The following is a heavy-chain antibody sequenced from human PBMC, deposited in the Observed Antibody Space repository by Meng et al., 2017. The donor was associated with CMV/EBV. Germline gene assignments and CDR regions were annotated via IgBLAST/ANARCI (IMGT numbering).Heavy chain of an antibody. CDR1: GFTFSSYS. J-gene: IGHJ4*02. Sequence: GESLKISCAASGFTFSSYSMNWVRQAPGKGLEWVSYISSSSSTIYYADSVKGRFTISRDNAKNSLYLQMNSLRAEDTALYYCAKDISPYYDILTGYQYWGQGTLVTVSS. D-gene: IGHD3-9*01. CDR3: AKDISPYYDILTGYQY. V-gene: IGHV3-48*04. CDR2: ISSSSSTI.